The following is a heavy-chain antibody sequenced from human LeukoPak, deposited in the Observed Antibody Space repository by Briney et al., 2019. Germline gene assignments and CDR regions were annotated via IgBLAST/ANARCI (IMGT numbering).Heavy chain of an antibody. CDR1: GSSISSYY. V-gene: IGHV4-59*08. D-gene: IGHD6-19*01. CDR2: IYYSGST. J-gene: IGHJ4*02. CDR3: ARHDSSGWKYYFDY. Sequence: SETLSLTCTVSGSSISSYYWSWIRQPPGKGLEWIGYIYYSGSTNYNPSLKSRVTISVDTSKNQFSLKLSSVTAADTAVYYCARHDSSGWKYYFDYWGQGTLVTVSS.